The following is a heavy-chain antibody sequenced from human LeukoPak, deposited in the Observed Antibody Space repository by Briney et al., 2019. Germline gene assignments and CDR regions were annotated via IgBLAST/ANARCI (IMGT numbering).Heavy chain of an antibody. J-gene: IGHJ6*04. CDR1: GLTFSSYW. CDR3: AELGITMIGGV. D-gene: IGHD3-10*02. CDR2: ISSSGSTM. Sequence: GGSLTLSCAASGLTFSSYWMSWVRQAPGKGLAWVSYISSSGSTMYDADSVKGRFTISRDNAKNSLYLQMNSLRAEDTGVYYCAELGITMIGGVWGKGTTVTISS. V-gene: IGHV3-48*04.